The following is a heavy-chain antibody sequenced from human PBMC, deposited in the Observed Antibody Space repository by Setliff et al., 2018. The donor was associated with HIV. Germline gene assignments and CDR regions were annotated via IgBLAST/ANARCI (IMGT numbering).Heavy chain of an antibody. CDR2: MCHGGNNN. CDR3: ARSIHGGGSEPFDT. J-gene: IGHJ5*02. V-gene: IGHV4-38-2*01. CDR1: GYSISSDYC. Sequence: PSETLSLTCGVSGYSISSDYCWGWIRQPPGKGLEWIGNMCHGGNNNYYNPSLKSRVTISVDTSKNQFSLNLTSVTAADTAVYYCARSIHGGGSEPFDTWGQGILVTVSS. D-gene: IGHD3-10*01.